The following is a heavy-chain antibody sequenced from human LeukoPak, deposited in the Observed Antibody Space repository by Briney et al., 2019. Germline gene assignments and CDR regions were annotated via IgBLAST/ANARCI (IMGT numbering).Heavy chain of an antibody. CDR2: ISSSGSTI. V-gene: IGHV3-11*01. D-gene: IGHD1-20*01. Sequence: GGSLRLSCAASGFTFSDYYMSWIRQAPGKGLEWVSYISSSGSTIYYADSVKGRFTISRDNAKNSLYLQMNSLRAEDTAVYYCARDRYNWNPVALDYWGQGPLVTVSS. CDR3: ARDRYNWNPVALDY. J-gene: IGHJ4*02. CDR1: GFTFSDYY.